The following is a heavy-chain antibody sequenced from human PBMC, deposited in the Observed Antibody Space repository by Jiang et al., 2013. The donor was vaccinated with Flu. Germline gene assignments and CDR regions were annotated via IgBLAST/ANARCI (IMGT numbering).Heavy chain of an antibody. V-gene: IGHV3-30*04. CDR2: ISYDGSAK. D-gene: IGHD6-19*01. Sequence: VQLLESGGGVVQSGRSLRLSCAASGFTFSSHAMHWVRQAPGKGLEWVAVISYDGSAKYYADSVKGRFTISRDKSKNTLHLQMNSLRGEDSAVYYCSRDAGYSTGWY. J-gene: IGHJ2*01. CDR1: GFTFSSHA. CDR3: SRDAGYSTGWY.